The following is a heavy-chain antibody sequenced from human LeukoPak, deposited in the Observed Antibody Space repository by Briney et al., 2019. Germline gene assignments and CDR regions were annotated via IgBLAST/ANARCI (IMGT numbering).Heavy chain of an antibody. CDR2: IYYSGST. CDR1: GGSISSYY. Sequence: SETLSLTCTVSGGSISSYYWSWIRQPPGKGLEHIGYIYYSGSTNYNPSLKSRVTISVDTSKNQFSLKLNSVTAADTAVYYCARTPNRGGFDYWGQGTLVTVSS. V-gene: IGHV4-59*01. CDR3: ARTPNRGGFDY. D-gene: IGHD3-10*01. J-gene: IGHJ4*02.